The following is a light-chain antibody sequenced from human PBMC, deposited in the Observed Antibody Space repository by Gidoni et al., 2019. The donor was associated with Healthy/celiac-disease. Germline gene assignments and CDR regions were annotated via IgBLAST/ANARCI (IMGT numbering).Light chain of an antibody. Sequence: IVWTQSPGTLSLSPGERATLSCRASQSVSSSYLAWYPQKPGQAPRLLIYGASSRATGIPDRFSSSGSGTDFTLTISRLEPEDCAVYYCQQYGSSRTFGQGTKVEIK. CDR2: GAS. V-gene: IGKV3-20*01. CDR1: QSVSSSY. J-gene: IGKJ1*01. CDR3: QQYGSSRT.